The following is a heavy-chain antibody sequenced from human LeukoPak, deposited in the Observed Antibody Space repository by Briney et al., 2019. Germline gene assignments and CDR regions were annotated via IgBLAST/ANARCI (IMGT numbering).Heavy chain of an antibody. D-gene: IGHD1-14*01. J-gene: IGHJ4*02. V-gene: IGHV4-59*12. CDR2: IYYSGST. Sequence: SETLSLTCTVSGGSISSYYWSWIRQPPGKGLEWIGYIYYSGSTNYNPSLKSRVTISVDTSKNQFSLKLSSVTAADTAVYYCARGLADHNIDYWGQGTLVTVSS. CDR1: GGSISSYY. CDR3: ARGLADHNIDY.